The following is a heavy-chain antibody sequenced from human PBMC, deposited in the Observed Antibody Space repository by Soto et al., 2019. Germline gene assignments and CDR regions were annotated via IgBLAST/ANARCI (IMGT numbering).Heavy chain of an antibody. J-gene: IGHJ6*03. V-gene: IGHV3-7*01. CDR1: GFTFSSYW. Sequence: GGSLRLSCAASGFTFSSYWMSWVRQAPGKGLEWVANIKQDGSEKYYVDSVKGRFTISRDNAKNSLYLQMNSLRAEDTAVYYCSGNYDFWRGYYSPYYYYYMDVWGKGATVTVSS. CDR3: SGNYDFWRGYYSPYYYYYMDV. CDR2: IKQDGSEK. D-gene: IGHD3-3*01.